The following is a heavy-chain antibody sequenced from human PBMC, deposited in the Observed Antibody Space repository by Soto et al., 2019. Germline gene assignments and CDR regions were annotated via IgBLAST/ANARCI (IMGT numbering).Heavy chain of an antibody. D-gene: IGHD4-4*01. J-gene: IGHJ5*02. CDR2: IYHSGST. V-gene: IGHV4-30-2*01. Sequence: KTSETLSLTCAVSGGSISSGGYSWSWIRQPPGKGLEWIGYIYHSGSTYYNPSLKSRVTISVDRSKNQFSLKLSSVTAADTAVYYCARGRTDYSINPLSWFDPWGQGTLVTVSS. CDR1: GGSISSGGYS. CDR3: ARGRTDYSINPLSWFDP.